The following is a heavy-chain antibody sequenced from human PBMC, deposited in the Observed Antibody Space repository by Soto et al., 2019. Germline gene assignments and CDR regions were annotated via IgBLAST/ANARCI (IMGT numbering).Heavy chain of an antibody. Sequence: SETLSLTCAVYGGSFSGYYWSWIRQSPGKGLEWIGEINHSGSTNYNPSLKSRVTISVDTSKNQFSLKLSSVTAADTAVYYCARLSFSYGVDVWGQGTTVTVSS. CDR2: INHSGST. J-gene: IGHJ6*02. CDR1: GGSFSGYY. V-gene: IGHV4-34*01. CDR3: ARLSFSYGVDV.